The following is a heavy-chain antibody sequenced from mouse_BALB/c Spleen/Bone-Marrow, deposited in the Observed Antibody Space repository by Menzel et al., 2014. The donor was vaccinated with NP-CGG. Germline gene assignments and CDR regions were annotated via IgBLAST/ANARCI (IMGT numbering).Heavy chain of an antibody. CDR3: ARPLGDGSYYVRDT. V-gene: IGHV1-82*01. J-gene: IGHJ4*01. CDR2: IDPSDSET. CDR1: GYAFSSSW. Sequence: QVQLQQSGPALVKPGASVKISCKASGYAFSSSWMNWVKQRPGRGLEWIGRIDPSDSETHYNQKFKDKATLTVDKSSSTAYIHLGALAVGDSAVYCCARPLGDGSYYVRDTWGQETSPPVS. D-gene: IGHD2-3*01.